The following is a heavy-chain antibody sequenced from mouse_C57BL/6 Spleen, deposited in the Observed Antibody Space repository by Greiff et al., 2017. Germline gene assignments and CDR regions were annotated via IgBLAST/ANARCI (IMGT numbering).Heavy chain of an antibody. J-gene: IGHJ2*01. V-gene: IGHV1-76*01. CDR3: ASLITTVVDY. CDR1: GYTFTDYY. Sequence: QVQLKQSGAELVRPGASVKLSCKASGYTFTDYYINWVKQRPGQGLEWIARIYPGSGNTYYNEKFKGKATLTAEKSSSTAYMQLSSLTSEDSAVYFCASLITTVVDYWGQGTTLTVSS. CDR2: IYPGSGNT. D-gene: IGHD1-1*01.